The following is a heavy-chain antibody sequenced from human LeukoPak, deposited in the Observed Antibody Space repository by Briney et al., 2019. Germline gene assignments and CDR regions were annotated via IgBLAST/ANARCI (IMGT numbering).Heavy chain of an antibody. Sequence: ASVKVSCKASGYTFTSYDINWVRQATGQGLEWMGWISAYNGNTNYAQKLQGRVTMTTDTSTSTAYMELRSLRFDDTAVYYCARGDPFYYYGMDVWGQGTTVTVSS. J-gene: IGHJ6*02. CDR3: ARGDPFYYYGMDV. V-gene: IGHV1-18*01. CDR1: GYTFTSYD. CDR2: ISAYNGNT.